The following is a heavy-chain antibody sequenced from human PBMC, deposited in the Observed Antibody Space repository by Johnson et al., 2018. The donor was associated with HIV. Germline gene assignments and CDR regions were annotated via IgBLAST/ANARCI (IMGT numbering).Heavy chain of an antibody. CDR2: IKRKTDGGTT. V-gene: IGHV3-15*01. D-gene: IGHD2-2*02. J-gene: IGHJ3*02. CDR1: GFTFNNAW. Sequence: VQLVESGGGVVKPGGSLRLSCAASGFTFNNAWMSWVRQAPGKGLEWVGRIKRKTDGGTTDYAAPVKGRFTISRDDSNNMLYLEMNSLKTEDTATYYCTTAGYTFSDAFDIWGHVLMVTVSS. CDR3: TTAGYTFSDAFDI.